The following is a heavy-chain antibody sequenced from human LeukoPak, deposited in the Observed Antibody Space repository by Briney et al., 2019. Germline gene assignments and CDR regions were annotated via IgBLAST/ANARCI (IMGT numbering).Heavy chain of an antibody. CDR3: ARGKNFGILTGYQDFYF. J-gene: IGHJ4*02. V-gene: IGHV4-59*01. CDR1: GGSISSYY. D-gene: IGHD3-9*01. Sequence: SETLSLTCTVSGGSISSYYWSWIRQPPGKGLEWIGYIYYSGSTNYNPSLKSRVTISVDTSKNQFSLKLSSVTVADTAVYYCARGKNFGILTGYQDFYFRGQGTLVTVSS. CDR2: IYYSGST.